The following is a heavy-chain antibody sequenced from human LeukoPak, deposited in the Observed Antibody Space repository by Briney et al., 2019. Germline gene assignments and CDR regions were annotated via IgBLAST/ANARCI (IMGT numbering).Heavy chain of an antibody. Sequence: GSLRLSCAASGFTFSSYGMHWVRQAPGKGLEWVAFIRYDGSNKYYADSVKGRFTISRDNSKNTLYLQMNSLRAEDTAVYYCARGTPYCSGGSCYYDYWGQGTLVTVSS. D-gene: IGHD2-15*01. J-gene: IGHJ4*02. CDR3: ARGTPYCSGGSCYYDY. V-gene: IGHV3-30*02. CDR1: GFTFSSYG. CDR2: IRYDGSNK.